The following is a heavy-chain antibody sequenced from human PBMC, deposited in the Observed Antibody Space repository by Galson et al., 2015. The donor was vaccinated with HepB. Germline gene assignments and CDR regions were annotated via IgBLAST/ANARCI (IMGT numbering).Heavy chain of an antibody. CDR1: GFTFSSYW. CDR2: INSDGITT. J-gene: IGHJ4*02. D-gene: IGHD3-22*01. Sequence: SLRLSCAASGFTFSSYWMHWVRRGPGKGLVWVSRINSDGITTSYADSEKGRFTISRDNAKNTLYLQMNSLRAEDTAVYYCARVAGDSSGYYYFVPEFYFDYWGQGTLVTVSS. V-gene: IGHV3-74*01. CDR3: ARVAGDSSGYYYFVPEFYFDY.